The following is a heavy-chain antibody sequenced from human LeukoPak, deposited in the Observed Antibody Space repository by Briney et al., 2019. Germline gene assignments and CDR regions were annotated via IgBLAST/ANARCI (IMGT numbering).Heavy chain of an antibody. CDR3: VRHDSSGYCLFPY. CDR1: GFTFISFA. V-gene: IGHV3-23*01. Sequence: GGSLRLSCAPSGFTFISFAMSWVRQAPRKGLEWVSAISGSGGSTYYADSAKGRFTISRDNPKNTLYLQMNSLRPEDTAVYYCVRHDSSGYCLFPYWRQGPLLPVPS. J-gene: IGHJ4*02. D-gene: IGHD3-22*01. CDR2: ISGSGGST.